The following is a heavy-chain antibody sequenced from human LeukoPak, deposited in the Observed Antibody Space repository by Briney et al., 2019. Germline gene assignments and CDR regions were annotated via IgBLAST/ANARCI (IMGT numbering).Heavy chain of an antibody. V-gene: IGHV4-59*01. CDR2: IYYSGST. CDR3: ARVYCGGDCYPYYYYYYGMDV. D-gene: IGHD2-21*02. CDR1: GGSISSYY. Sequence: SETLSLTCTVSGGSISSYYWSWIRQPPGKGLEWIGYIYYSGSTNCNPSLKSRVTISVDTSKNQFSLKLSSVTAADTAVYYCARVYCGGDCYPYYYYYYGMDVWGQGTTVTVSS. J-gene: IGHJ6*02.